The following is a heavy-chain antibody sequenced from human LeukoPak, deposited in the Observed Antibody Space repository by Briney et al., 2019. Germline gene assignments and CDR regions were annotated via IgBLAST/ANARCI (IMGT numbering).Heavy chain of an antibody. D-gene: IGHD3-3*01. J-gene: IGHJ4*02. V-gene: IGHV4-38-2*02. CDR1: GYSISSGYY. CDR2: IYHSGST. CDR3: ARLNWNFDY. Sequence: PSETLSLTCTVSGYSISSGYYWGWIRQPPGKGLEWIGSIYHSGSTYYNPSLKSRVTIVDTSKNQFSLKLSSVTAADTAVYYCARLNWNFDYWGQGTLVTVSS.